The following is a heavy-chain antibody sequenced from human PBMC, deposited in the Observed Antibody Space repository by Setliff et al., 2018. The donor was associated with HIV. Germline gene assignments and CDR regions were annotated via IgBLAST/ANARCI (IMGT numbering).Heavy chain of an antibody. Sequence: GGSLRLSCAASGFTFSVHGMHWVRKAPGRGLEWVAFINYDEGYEYYADSVKGRVTISRDNSKNTVDLQMNSLRPEDTAVYYCAKDGDYANWDYDAFDIWGQGTLVTVS. CDR1: GFTFSVHG. CDR2: INYDEGYE. V-gene: IGHV3-30*02. CDR3: AKDGDYANWDYDAFDI. D-gene: IGHD1-7*01. J-gene: IGHJ3*02.